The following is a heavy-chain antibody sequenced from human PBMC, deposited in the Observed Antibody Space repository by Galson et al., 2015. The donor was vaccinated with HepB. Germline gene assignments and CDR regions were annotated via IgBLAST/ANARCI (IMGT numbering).Heavy chain of an antibody. V-gene: IGHV3-33*01. CDR1: GFTFSSHG. Sequence: SLRLSCAASGFTFSSHGMHWVRQAPGKGLEWVAVIWYDGSNKYYADSVKGRFTISRDNSKNTLYLQMNSLRAEDTAVYYCASDCSGGSCYFYWGQGTLVTVSS. D-gene: IGHD2-15*01. CDR2: IWYDGSNK. CDR3: ASDCSGGSCYFY. J-gene: IGHJ4*02.